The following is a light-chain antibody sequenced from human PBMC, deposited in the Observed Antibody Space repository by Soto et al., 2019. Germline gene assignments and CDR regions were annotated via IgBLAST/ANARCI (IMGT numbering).Light chain of an antibody. J-gene: IGLJ2*01. CDR3: AIWDDSLNGPVV. CDR2: SNN. Sequence: QSVLTQPPSASGTPGQRVTISCSGSNSNIGSSPVNWYQHLPGTAPKLLIFSNNQRSSGVPDRFSGSKSGTSASLAISGLQSEDEGDYYCAIWDDSLNGPVVFGGGTKLTVL. V-gene: IGLV1-44*01. CDR1: NSNIGSSP.